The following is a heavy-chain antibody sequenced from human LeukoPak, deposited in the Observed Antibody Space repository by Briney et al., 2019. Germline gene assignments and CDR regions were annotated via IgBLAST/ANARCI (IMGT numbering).Heavy chain of an antibody. D-gene: IGHD3-22*01. J-gene: IGHJ4*02. CDR3: AREYYYDSSGCYDY. CDR2: IYTSGST. Sequence: PWETLSLTCTVSGGSISSYYWSWIRQPAGKGLEWIGRIYTSGSTNYNPSLKSRVTMSVDTSKSQFSLKLSSVTAADTAVYYCAREYYYDSSGCYDYWGQGTLVTVSS. CDR1: GGSISSYY. V-gene: IGHV4-4*07.